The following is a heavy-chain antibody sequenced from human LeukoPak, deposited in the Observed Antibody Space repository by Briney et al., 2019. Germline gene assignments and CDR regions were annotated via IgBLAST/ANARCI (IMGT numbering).Heavy chain of an antibody. CDR3: AKEYSSGWSYRYFDL. D-gene: IGHD6-19*01. J-gene: IGHJ2*01. Sequence: PGGSLRLSCAASGFTFSSYGMHWVRQAPGKGLEWVAFIRYDGSNKYYADSVKGRFTISRDNSKNTLYLQMNSLRAEDTAVYYCAKEYSSGWSYRYFDLWGRGTLVTVSS. CDR2: IRYDGSNK. V-gene: IGHV3-30*02. CDR1: GFTFSSYG.